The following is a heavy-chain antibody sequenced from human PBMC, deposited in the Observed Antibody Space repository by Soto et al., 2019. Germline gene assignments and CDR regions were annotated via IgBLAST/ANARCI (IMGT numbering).Heavy chain of an antibody. Sequence: QVQLVQSGAEVKKPGASVKVSCKASGYTFTSYYMHWVRQAPGQGLEWMGIINPSGGSTSYAQKFQGRVAMTRDTSTSTVYMELSSLRSEDTAVYYCARAHQPDTVPDYWGQGTLVTVSS. CDR2: INPSGGST. CDR1: GYTFTSYY. CDR3: ARAHQPDTVPDY. J-gene: IGHJ4*02. D-gene: IGHD4-17*01. V-gene: IGHV1-46*01.